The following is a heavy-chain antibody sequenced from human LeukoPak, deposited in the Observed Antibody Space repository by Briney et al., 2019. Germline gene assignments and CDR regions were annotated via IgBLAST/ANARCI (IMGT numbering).Heavy chain of an antibody. CDR2: IYCSGST. Sequence: SETLSLTCAVYGGSFSGYYWSWIRQPPGKGLEWIGYIYCSGSTNYNPSLKSRVTISVDTSKNQFSLKLSSVTAADTAVYYCARILGVGGVIRAFDIWGQGTMVTVSS. V-gene: IGHV4-59*01. CDR3: ARILGVGGVIRAFDI. D-gene: IGHD3-10*01. J-gene: IGHJ3*02. CDR1: GGSFSGYY.